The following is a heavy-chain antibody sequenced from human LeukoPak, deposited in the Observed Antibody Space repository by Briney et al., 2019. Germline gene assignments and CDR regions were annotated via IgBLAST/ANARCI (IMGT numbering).Heavy chain of an antibody. CDR2: MNPNSGNT. CDR3: ARGGTHYDFWSGYGNWFDP. Sequence: ASVKGSCKASGYTFTSYDINWVRQATGQGLEWMGWMNPNSGNTGYAQKFQGRVTITRNTSISTAYMELSSLRSEDTAVYYCARGGTHYDFWSGYGNWFDPWGQGTLVTVSS. D-gene: IGHD3-3*01. J-gene: IGHJ5*02. CDR1: GYTFTSYD. V-gene: IGHV1-8*03.